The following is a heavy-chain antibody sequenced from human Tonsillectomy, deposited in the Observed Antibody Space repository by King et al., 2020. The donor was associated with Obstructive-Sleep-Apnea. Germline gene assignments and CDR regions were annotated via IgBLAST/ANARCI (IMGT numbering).Heavy chain of an antibody. CDR1: GFTFSSYG. CDR3: AKDRYYDISTGYYDNYYYGMDV. J-gene: IGHJ6*02. CDR2: IRYDGNNQ. V-gene: IGHV3-30*02. D-gene: IGHD3-9*01. Sequence: VQLVESGGGVVQPGGSLRLSCAASGFTFSSYGMHWVRQAPGKGLEWVAFIRYDGNNQYFGDSVKGRFTIARDNSNNTLYLQLNSLRAEDTAVYYCAKDRYYDISTGYYDNYYYGMDVWGQGTTVTVSS.